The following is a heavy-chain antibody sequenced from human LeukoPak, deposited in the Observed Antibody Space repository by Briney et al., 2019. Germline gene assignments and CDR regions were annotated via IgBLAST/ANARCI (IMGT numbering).Heavy chain of an antibody. CDR1: GVSVSSTNW. D-gene: IGHD6-25*01. CDR2: VHLDGRT. Sequence: PSETLSLTCGVSGVSVSSTNWWTWIRQPPGKGLEWIGEVHLDGRTNFNPSLKSRLTMSVDLSENHVSLKLTSVTAADTAVYYCARDGGFYRPLDYSGQGTLVTVSS. J-gene: IGHJ4*02. CDR3: ARDGGFYRPLDY. V-gene: IGHV4-4*02.